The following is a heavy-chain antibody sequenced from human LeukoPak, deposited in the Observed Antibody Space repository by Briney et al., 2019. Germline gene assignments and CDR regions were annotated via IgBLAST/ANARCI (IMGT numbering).Heavy chain of an antibody. V-gene: IGHV3-72*01. D-gene: IGHD3-22*01. CDR3: ALYYYDSSGYYYFDY. J-gene: IGHJ4*02. CDR1: GFTFSDHY. CDR2: TRNKANSYTT. Sequence: GGSLRLSXAASGFTFSDHYMDWVRQAPGKGLEWVGRTRNKANSYTTEYAASVKGRFTISRDDSKNSLYLQMNSLKTEDTAVYYCALYYYDSSGYYYFDYWGQGTLVTVSS.